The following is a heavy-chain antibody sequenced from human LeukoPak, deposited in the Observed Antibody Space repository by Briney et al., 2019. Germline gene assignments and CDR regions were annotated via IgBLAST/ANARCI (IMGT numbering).Heavy chain of an antibody. D-gene: IGHD2-21*01. CDR3: ARGVVIAPQTFDY. V-gene: IGHV4-59*01. CDR1: GDSISSYY. J-gene: IGHJ4*02. Sequence: SSETLSLTCTVSGDSISSYYWSWIRQPPGKGLEWIGYIYYSGSTNYNPSLKSRVTISVDTSKNQFSLKLRPVTAADTAVYYCARGVVIAPQTFDYWGQGTWSPSPQ. CDR2: IYYSGST.